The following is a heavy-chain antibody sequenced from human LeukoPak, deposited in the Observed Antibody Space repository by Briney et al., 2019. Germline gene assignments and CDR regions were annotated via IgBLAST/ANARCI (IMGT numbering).Heavy chain of an antibody. CDR2: INLNSGGT. CDR3: ARGGRTIFGVADY. D-gene: IGHD3-3*01. CDR1: GYTFTDYY. V-gene: IGHV1-2*02. Sequence: EASVKVSCKASGYTFTDYYMHWVRQAPGQGLEWMGWINLNSGGTNFALKFQGSVTMTRDTSISTAYMDLIKLRSDDTAVYYCARGGRTIFGVADYWGQGTLVTVSS. J-gene: IGHJ4*02.